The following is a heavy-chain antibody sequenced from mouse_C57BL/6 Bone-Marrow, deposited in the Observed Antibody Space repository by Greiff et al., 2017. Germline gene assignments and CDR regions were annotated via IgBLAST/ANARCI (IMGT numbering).Heavy chain of an antibody. CDR1: GFTFSSYG. CDR2: ISSGGSYT. Sequence: EVKVVESGGDLVKPGGSLKLSCAASGFTFSSYGMSWVRQTPDKSLEWVATISSGGSYTYYPDSVKGRFTISRDNAKNTLYLQMSSLKSEDTAMYYCARQLRLRDYFDYWGQGTTRTVSS. CDR3: ARQLRLRDYFDY. V-gene: IGHV5-6*01. D-gene: IGHD3-2*02. J-gene: IGHJ2*01.